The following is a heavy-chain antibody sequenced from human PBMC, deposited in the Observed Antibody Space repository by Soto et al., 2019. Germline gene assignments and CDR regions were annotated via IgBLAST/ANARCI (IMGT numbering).Heavy chain of an antibody. CDR3: ARSVHDYVWGSYRYSFDY. J-gene: IGHJ4*02. Sequence: QVQLVQSGAEVKKPGSSVKVSCKASGGTFSSYAISWVRQAPGQGLEWMGGIIPIFGTENYAQKFQGRVTITADESASTAYMELSSLGSEDTAVYYCARSVHDYVWGSYRYSFDYWGQGPLVTVSS. CDR2: IIPIFGTE. CDR1: GGTFSSYA. V-gene: IGHV1-69*01. D-gene: IGHD3-16*02.